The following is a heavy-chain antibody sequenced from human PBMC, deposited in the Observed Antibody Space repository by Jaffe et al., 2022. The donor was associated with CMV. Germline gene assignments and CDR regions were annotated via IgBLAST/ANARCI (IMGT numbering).Heavy chain of an antibody. CDR3: ARHLQGEMATIETLYYFDY. J-gene: IGHJ4*02. D-gene: IGHD5-12*01. CDR1: GGSISSSSYY. CDR2: IYYSGST. V-gene: IGHV4-39*01. Sequence: QLQLQESGPGLVKPSETLSLTCTVSGGSISSSSYYWGWIRQPPGKGLEWIGSIYYSGSTYYNPSLKSRVTISVDTSKNQFSLKLSSVTAADTAVYYCARHLQGEMATIETLYYFDYWGQGTLVTVSS.